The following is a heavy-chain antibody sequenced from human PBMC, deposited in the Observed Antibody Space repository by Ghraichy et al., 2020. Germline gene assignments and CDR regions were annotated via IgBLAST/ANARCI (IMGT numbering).Heavy chain of an antibody. J-gene: IGHJ3*02. Sequence: GGSLRLSCAASGFTFGNYSMNWVRQAPGKGLEWISYISSRSTTKYYADSVKGRFTISRDNAKNSLYLQTDSLRDEDTAVYYCARGGDCSGGTCYLISAFDIWGQGTMVSVS. V-gene: IGHV3-48*02. CDR1: GFTFGNYS. CDR3: ARGGDCSGGTCYLISAFDI. CDR2: ISSRSTTK. D-gene: IGHD2-15*01.